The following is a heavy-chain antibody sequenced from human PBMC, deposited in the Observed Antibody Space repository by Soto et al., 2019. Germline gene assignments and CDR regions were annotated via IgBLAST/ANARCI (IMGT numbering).Heavy chain of an antibody. CDR2: IIPIFGTA. J-gene: IGHJ4*02. Sequence: QVQLVQSGAEVKKPGSSVKVSCKASGGTFSSYAISWVRQAPGQGLEWMGGIIPIFGTANYAQKFQGRVTITAEESTSTAYMELSSLRSEDMAMDYCARARRSGGDCCSFDDWGQGTLVTVSS. CDR3: ARARRSGGDCCSFDD. D-gene: IGHD2-21*02. CDR1: GGTFSSYA. V-gene: IGHV1-69*01.